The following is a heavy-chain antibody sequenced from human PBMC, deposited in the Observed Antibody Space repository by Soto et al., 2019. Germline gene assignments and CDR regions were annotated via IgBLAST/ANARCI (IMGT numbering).Heavy chain of an antibody. CDR3: ARDDSFAFDI. J-gene: IGHJ3*02. CDR1: GFTFTSYS. Sequence: GGSLRLSCAASGFTFTSYSMNWVCQAPGKGLEWVSYIRGTTHYADSVKGRFTISRDNARSSLYLQMNSLRADDTAVYYCARDDSFAFDIWGQGTMVTVSS. D-gene: IGHD2-21*01. V-gene: IGHV3-48*01. CDR2: IRGTT.